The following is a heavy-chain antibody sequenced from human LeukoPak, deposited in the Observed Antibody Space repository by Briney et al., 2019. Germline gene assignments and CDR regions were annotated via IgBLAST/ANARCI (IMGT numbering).Heavy chain of an antibody. Sequence: SQTLSLTCTVSGGSISSGGYYWSWIRQPPGKGLEWIGYIYHSGSTYYNPSLKSRVTISVDRSKNQFSLKLSSVTAADTAVYYCARTTIPITERWFDPWGQGTLVTVSS. CDR3: ARTTIPITERWFDP. J-gene: IGHJ5*02. V-gene: IGHV4-30-2*01. D-gene: IGHD1-14*01. CDR2: IYHSGST. CDR1: GGSISSGGYY.